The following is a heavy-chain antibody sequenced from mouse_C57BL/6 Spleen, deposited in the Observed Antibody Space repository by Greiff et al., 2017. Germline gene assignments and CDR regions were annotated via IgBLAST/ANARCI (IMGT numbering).Heavy chain of an antibody. CDR3: ARNYYGSSPYYFDY. D-gene: IGHD1-1*01. J-gene: IGHJ2*01. CDR2: ISSGSSTI. V-gene: IGHV5-17*01. Sequence: VQLQQSGGGLVKPGGSLKLSCAASGFTFSDYGMHWVRQAPEKGLEWVAYISSGSSTIYYADTVKGRFTISRDNAKNTLFLQMTSLRSEETAMYYCARNYYGSSPYYFDYWGQGTTLTVSS. CDR1: GFTFSDYG.